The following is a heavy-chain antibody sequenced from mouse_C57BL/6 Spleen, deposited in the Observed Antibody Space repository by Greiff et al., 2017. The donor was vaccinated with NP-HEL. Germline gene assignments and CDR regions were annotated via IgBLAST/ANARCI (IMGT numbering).Heavy chain of an antibody. CDR3: ARDLGNLDY. Sequence: EVKLMESEGGLVQPGSSMKLSCTASGFTFSDYYMAWVRQVPEKGLEWVANINYDGSSTYYLDSLKSRFIISRDNAKNILYLQMSSLKSEDTATYYCARDLGNLDYWGQGTTLTVSS. V-gene: IGHV5-16*01. D-gene: IGHD4-1*01. CDR2: INYDGSST. J-gene: IGHJ2*01. CDR1: GFTFSDYY.